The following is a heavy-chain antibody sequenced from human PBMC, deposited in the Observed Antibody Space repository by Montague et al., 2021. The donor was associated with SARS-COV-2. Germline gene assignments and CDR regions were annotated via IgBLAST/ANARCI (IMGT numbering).Heavy chain of an antibody. Sequence: SETRSLTCTVSGGSISSSSYYWGWIRQPPGKGLEWIGSIYYSGSTYYNPSLKSRVTISVDTSKNQFSLKLSSVTAADTAVYYCARFPLLWFGTALSNWFDPWGQGTLVPVSS. CDR3: ARFPLLWFGTALSNWFDP. CDR2: IYYSGST. CDR1: GGSISSSSYY. J-gene: IGHJ5*02. V-gene: IGHV4-39*01. D-gene: IGHD3-10*01.